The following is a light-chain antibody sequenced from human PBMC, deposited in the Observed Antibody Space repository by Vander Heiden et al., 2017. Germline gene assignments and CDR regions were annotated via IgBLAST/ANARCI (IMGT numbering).Light chain of an antibody. CDR3: QHRKDYHPFFT. CDR2: AAS. Sequence: EIHLTQSPSFLSASVGDTITITCRARRGMTFYLDWYKKKPGKAPKLLIYAASTLQEGGKSMFSGSGDGTGFTLTISGRHPGDFEAYYCQHRKDYHPFFTFGHGTTVDIK. J-gene: IGKJ3*01. CDR1: RGMTFY. V-gene: IGKV1-9*01.